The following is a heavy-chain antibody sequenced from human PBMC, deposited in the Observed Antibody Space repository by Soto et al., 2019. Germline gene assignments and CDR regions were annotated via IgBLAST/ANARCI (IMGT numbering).Heavy chain of an antibody. CDR1: GFTFSSYA. V-gene: IGHV3-23*01. CDR3: ANTGDYYYGMDV. CDR2: IGGSGGST. D-gene: IGHD4-17*01. J-gene: IGHJ6*02. Sequence: PGGSLRLSCAASGFTFSSYAMSWVRQAPGKGLEWVSAIGGSGGSTYYADSVKGRFTISRDNSKNTLYLQMNSLRAEDTAVYYCANTGDYYYGMDVWGQGTTVTVSS.